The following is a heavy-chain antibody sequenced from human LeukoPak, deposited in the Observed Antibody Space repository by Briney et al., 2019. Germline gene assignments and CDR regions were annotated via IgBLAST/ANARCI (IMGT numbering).Heavy chain of an antibody. CDR2: IYHSGST. V-gene: IGHV4-38-2*02. J-gene: IGHJ6*03. Sequence: SETLSLTCTVSGYSISSGYYWGRIRQPPGKGLEWIGSIYHSGSTYYNPSLKSRVTISVDTSKNQFSLKLSSVTAADTAVYYCAGSTPRYYYMDVWGKGTTVTVSS. CDR3: AGSTPRYYYMDV. CDR1: GYSISSGYY. D-gene: IGHD2-2*01.